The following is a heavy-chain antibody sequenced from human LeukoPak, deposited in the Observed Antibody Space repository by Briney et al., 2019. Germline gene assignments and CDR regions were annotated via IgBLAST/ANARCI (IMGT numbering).Heavy chain of an antibody. CDR3: AVIAVTSDAFDI. CDR2: IYYSGST. Sequence: SETLSLTCTVSGGSISSYYWSWIRQPPGKGLEWIGYIYYSGSTNYNPSLKSRVTISVDTSKNQFSLKLSSVTAADTAVYYCAVIAVTSDAFDIWGQGTMVTVSS. V-gene: IGHV4-59*08. J-gene: IGHJ3*02. CDR1: GGSISSYY. D-gene: IGHD4-17*01.